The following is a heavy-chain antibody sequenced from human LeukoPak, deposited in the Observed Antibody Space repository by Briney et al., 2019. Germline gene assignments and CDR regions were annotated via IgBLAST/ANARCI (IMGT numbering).Heavy chain of an antibody. CDR3: ARESRSRYNWFDP. Sequence: SETLSLTCTVSGGSISSYYWSWIRQPPGKGLEWIGYIYYSGSTNYNPSLKSRVTISVDTSKNQFSLKLSSVTAADTAVYYCARESRSRYNWFDPWGQGTLVTVSS. J-gene: IGHJ5*02. V-gene: IGHV4-59*01. CDR2: IYYSGST. D-gene: IGHD2-2*01. CDR1: GGSISSYY.